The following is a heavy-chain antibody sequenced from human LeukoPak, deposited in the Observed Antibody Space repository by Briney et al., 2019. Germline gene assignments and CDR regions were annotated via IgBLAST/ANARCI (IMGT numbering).Heavy chain of an antibody. CDR1: GGTFSSYA. J-gene: IGHJ4*02. D-gene: IGHD3-22*01. CDR2: IIPIFGTA. CDR3: ARDGLDYYDSSGHYYAYFDY. V-gene: IGHV1-69*13. Sequence: SVKVSCKASGGTFSSYAISWVRQAPGQGLEWMGGIIPIFGTANYAQKFQGRVTITADESTSTAYMELSSLRSEDTAVYYCARDGLDYYDSSGHYYAYFDYWGQGTLVTVSS.